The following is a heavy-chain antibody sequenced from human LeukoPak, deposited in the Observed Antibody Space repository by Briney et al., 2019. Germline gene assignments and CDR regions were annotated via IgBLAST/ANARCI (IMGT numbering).Heavy chain of an antibody. D-gene: IGHD1-1*01. Sequence: PGGSLRLSCASSGFTFNYYAMTWVRQAPGKGLEWVSSITTSGASTYYADSVKGRFTISRDNSKNSLYLQMTSLRAEDTAVYYCARGYPTSGIVTLFDYWGQGSLVTVSS. CDR2: ITTSGAST. V-gene: IGHV3-23*01. CDR1: GFTFNYYA. J-gene: IGHJ4*02. CDR3: ARGYPTSGIVTLFDY.